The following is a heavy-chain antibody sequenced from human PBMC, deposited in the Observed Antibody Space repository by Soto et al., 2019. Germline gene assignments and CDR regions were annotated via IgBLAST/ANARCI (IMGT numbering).Heavy chain of an antibody. V-gene: IGHV2-5*02. CDR2: IYWDDDK. D-gene: IGHD6-13*01. CDR3: ALKEKGSWVNFDF. Sequence: QITLKESGPTLVKPTQTLTLTCTFSGISFDIGGVGVGWIRQPPGKALEWLGIIYWDDDKYYSPSLKSRLTITKDNSNTQVVLTMTNMGPVDTDTYYCALKEKGSWVNFDFWGQGTLVTVSS. J-gene: IGHJ4*02. CDR1: GISFDIGGVG.